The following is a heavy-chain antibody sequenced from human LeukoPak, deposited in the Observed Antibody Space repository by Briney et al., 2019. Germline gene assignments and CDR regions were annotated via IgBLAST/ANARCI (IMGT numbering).Heavy chain of an antibody. CDR2: INSDGSST. Sequence: GGSLRLSCAASGFTFSSYWMHWVRQAPGKGLVWVSRINSDGSSTSYADSVKGRFTISRDNAKNTLYLRMNSLRAEDTAVYYCARDRVLWAAARFAFDIWGQGTMVTVSS. CDR3: ARDRVLWAAARFAFDI. D-gene: IGHD6-13*01. CDR1: GFTFSSYW. V-gene: IGHV3-74*01. J-gene: IGHJ3*02.